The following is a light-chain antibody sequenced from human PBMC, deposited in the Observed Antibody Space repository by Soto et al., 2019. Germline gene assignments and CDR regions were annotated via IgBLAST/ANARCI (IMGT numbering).Light chain of an antibody. CDR3: QQYYSYPPT. CDR2: AAS. CDR1: QGISSY. Sequence: AIRMTQSPSSFSASTGARVPITCRASQGISSYLAWYQQKPGKAPKLMIYAASTLQSGVPSRFSGSGSGTDCTLTISCLQSEDVATYYCQQYYSYPPTFGGGTKVDIK. J-gene: IGKJ4*01. V-gene: IGKV1-8*01.